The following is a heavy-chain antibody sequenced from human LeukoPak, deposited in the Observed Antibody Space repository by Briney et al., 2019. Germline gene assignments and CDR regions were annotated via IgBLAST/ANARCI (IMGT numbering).Heavy chain of an antibody. CDR1: GGSISSGDYY. Sequence: SETLSLTCTVSGGSISSGDYYWSWIRQPPGKGLEWIGYIYYSGSTYYNPSLKSRVTISVDTSKNQFSLKLSSVTAAATAVYSCARDLGYCSGGSCSSGPNWFDPWGQGTLVTVSS. CDR2: IYYSGST. J-gene: IGHJ5*02. D-gene: IGHD2-15*01. CDR3: ARDLGYCSGGSCSSGPNWFDP. V-gene: IGHV4-30-4*01.